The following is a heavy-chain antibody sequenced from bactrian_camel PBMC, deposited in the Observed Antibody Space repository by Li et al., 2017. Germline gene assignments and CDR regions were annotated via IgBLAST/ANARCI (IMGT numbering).Heavy chain of an antibody. Sequence: HVQLVESGGGSVESGGSLRLSCAASGFTSGTYSMGWFRQAPGMEREGVAAIDSAGTTAYEESVKGRFAISGDNAKNIMYLQMNSLTSEDSALYYCSLYWGFWGQGTQVTVS. CDR1: GFTSGTYS. J-gene: IGHJ4*01. CDR2: IDSAGTT. CDR3: SLYWGF. D-gene: IGHD2*01. V-gene: IGHV3S55*01.